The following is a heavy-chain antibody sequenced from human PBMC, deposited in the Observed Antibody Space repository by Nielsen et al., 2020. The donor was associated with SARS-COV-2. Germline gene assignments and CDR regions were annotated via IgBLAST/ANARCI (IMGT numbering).Heavy chain of an antibody. CDR3: ARDSSGTYRRVDY. CDR2: INPSGGST. D-gene: IGHD3-22*01. J-gene: IGHJ4*02. V-gene: IGHV1-46*01. CDR1: GYTFTNYY. Sequence: ASVKVSCKASGYTFTNYYIHWVRQAPGQGLEWMGGINPSGGSTSYAQKFQGRVTMTRDTSTSTVYMELSSLRSDDTAVYYCARDSSGTYRRVDYWGQGTLVTVSS.